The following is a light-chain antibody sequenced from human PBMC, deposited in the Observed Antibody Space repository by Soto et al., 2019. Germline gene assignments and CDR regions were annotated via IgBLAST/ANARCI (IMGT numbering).Light chain of an antibody. CDR3: QHYEAYRLA. V-gene: IGKV1-5*01. J-gene: IGKJ4*01. CDR1: QSINNL. CDR2: DVS. Sequence: RNRSALGTCVDLGGTSTIKANQSINNLLAWYQQKPGKDPKLLIYDVSTLESGVPSRFSGSGFVTELTPSIISLQSRDFSRTYRQHYEAYRLAFGRGTQVDI.